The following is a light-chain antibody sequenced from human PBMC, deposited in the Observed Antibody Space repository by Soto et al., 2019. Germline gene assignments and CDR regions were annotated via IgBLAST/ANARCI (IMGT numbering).Light chain of an antibody. Sequence: QSAQTQPASVSGSPGQSITISCTGTSSDVGGYNYVSWYQQHPDKAPKLMIYEVSNRPSGVSNRFSGSKSGNTASLTISGLQAEDEADYYCTSYTTSSTHWVFGGGTKLTVL. CDR2: EVS. CDR1: SSDVGGYNY. V-gene: IGLV2-14*01. J-gene: IGLJ3*02. CDR3: TSYTTSSTHWV.